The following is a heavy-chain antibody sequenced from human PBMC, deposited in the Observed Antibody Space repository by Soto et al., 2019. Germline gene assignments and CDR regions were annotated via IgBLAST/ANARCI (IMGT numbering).Heavy chain of an antibody. D-gene: IGHD4-17*01. CDR3: ARSLYVDYVHWYFDL. Sequence: QVTLKESGPVLVKPTETLTLTCTVSGFSLRNTRMGVSWIRQSPGRALEWLAHIFSNDAKSYSPSLKSRLAISRDTSKSQAVLSMTNVAPVDTATYYSARSLYVDYVHWYFDLWGRGTLVSVSS. J-gene: IGHJ2*01. CDR2: IFSNDAK. V-gene: IGHV2-26*01. CDR1: GFSLRNTRMG.